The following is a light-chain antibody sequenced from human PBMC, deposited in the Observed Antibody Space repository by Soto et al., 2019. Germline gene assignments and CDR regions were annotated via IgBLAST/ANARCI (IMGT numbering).Light chain of an antibody. CDR1: QDISNS. Sequence: DIQMTQSTSSLSTSVGERVTITCQASQDISNSLNWYQQKPGKAPNLLIYEASKLQTGVPSRFSGGESGTHFTFTISNLQPEDLATYYCQHYDNLPRYTFGLGTKLEIK. J-gene: IGKJ2*01. CDR2: EAS. V-gene: IGKV1-33*01. CDR3: QHYDNLPRYT.